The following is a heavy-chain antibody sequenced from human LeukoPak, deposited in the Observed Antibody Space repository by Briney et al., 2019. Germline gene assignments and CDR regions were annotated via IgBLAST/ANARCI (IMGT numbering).Heavy chain of an antibody. CDR2: ISDSGVTA. V-gene: IGHV3-23*01. D-gene: IGHD3-16*01. CDR3: ANLNAPYWGNFDY. CDR1: GFTFSNYA. Sequence: QSGGSLRLSCAASGFTFSNYAMSWVRQAPGQGLDWVSAISDSGVTAYYADSVKGRFTISRDNSKSTLYLQMNSLRAEDTAVYYCANLNAPYWGNFDYWGQGTLVTVSS. J-gene: IGHJ4*02.